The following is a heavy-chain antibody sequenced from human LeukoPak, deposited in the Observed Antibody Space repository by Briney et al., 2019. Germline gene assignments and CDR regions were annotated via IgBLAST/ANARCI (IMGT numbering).Heavy chain of an antibody. V-gene: IGHV3-30-3*01. J-gene: IGHJ4*02. CDR1: GVTLSNYA. CDR3: ARPYSSGWYGDFDY. Sequence: PGGSLRLSCVASGVTLSNYAMSWARQAPGKGLEWVAVISYDGSNKYYADFVKGRFTISRDNSKNTLNLQMNSLRAEDTAVYSCARPYSSGWYGDFDYWGQGTLVAVSS. D-gene: IGHD6-19*01. CDR2: ISYDGSNK.